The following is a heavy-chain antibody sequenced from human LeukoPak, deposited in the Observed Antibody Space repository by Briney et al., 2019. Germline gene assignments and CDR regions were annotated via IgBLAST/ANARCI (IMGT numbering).Heavy chain of an antibody. J-gene: IGHJ5*02. D-gene: IGHD4-23*01. Sequence: ASVKVSCKASGGTFSSYAISWVRQAPGQGLEWMGRIIPIFGTAHYEQKFQGRVTITTDESTSTAYMELSSLRSEDTAVYYCATGVYGGDYDWFDPWGQGTLVTVSS. V-gene: IGHV1-69*05. CDR1: GGTFSSYA. CDR2: IIPIFGTA. CDR3: ATGVYGGDYDWFDP.